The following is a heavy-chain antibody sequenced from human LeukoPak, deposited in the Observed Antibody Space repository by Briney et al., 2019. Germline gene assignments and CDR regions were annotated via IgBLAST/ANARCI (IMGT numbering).Heavy chain of an antibody. Sequence: GGSLRLSCAASGFTFSSYSMNWVRRAPGKGPEWVSFISSSSTYIHYADSVKGRFTISRDNAKNSVYLQMNSLRAEDTAVYYCAREYYGDYEYYYYGMDVWGQGTTVTVSS. D-gene: IGHD4-17*01. J-gene: IGHJ6*02. CDR2: ISSSSTYI. CDR3: AREYYGDYEYYYYGMDV. CDR1: GFTFSSYS. V-gene: IGHV3-21*01.